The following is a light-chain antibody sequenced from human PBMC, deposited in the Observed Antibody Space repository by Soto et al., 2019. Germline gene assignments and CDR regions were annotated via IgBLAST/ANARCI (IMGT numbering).Light chain of an antibody. Sequence: QSALTQPASVSGSPGQSVTISCTGTSSDVGGYDYVSWYQQHPGTAPKLILYEVNNRPSGVSNRFSGSKSGNTASLIISGLQTEYEANYYCRPYPTSNPPLLGTGPKVT. J-gene: IGLJ1*01. CDR3: RPYPTSNPPL. CDR2: EVN. V-gene: IGLV2-14*01. CDR1: SSDVGGYDY.